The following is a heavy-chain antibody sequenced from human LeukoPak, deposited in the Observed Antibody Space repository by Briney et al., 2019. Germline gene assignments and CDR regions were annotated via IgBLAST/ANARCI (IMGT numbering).Heavy chain of an antibody. V-gene: IGHV4-39*01. Sequence: PSETLSLTCTVSGGSLSSNSYFWGWIRQPPGKGLDWIGIIYYSGSTYYNPSLKSRVTISVDTSKKQLSLKLSSVTAADTAIYYCARHSRSGYIGYENAFDIWGQGTMVTVSS. CDR1: GGSLSSNSYF. CDR3: ARHSRSGYIGYENAFDI. D-gene: IGHD5-12*01. CDR2: IYYSGST. J-gene: IGHJ3*02.